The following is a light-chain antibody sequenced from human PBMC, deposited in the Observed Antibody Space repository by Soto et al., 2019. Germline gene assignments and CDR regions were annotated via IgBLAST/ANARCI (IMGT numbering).Light chain of an antibody. CDR3: QVWYSCTDRDV. CDR1: NSGSGS. J-gene: IGLJ1*01. Sequence: SYELTQPHSVSVAPGQTSRITCGGNNSGSGSVHWYQQRPRQAPVLVVYDDSDRSSGIPERFSGSNSENTATLTISRVEEGDEDEYYCQVWYSCTDRDVVVSGTKVTV. V-gene: IGLV3-21*02. CDR2: DDS.